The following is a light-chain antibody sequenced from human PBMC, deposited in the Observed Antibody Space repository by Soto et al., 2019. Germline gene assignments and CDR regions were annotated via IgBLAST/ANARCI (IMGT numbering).Light chain of an antibody. Sequence: DIQMTQSPSTLSASVGDRFTITCRASQSISSWLAWYQQKPGKAPKLLIYDASSLESGVPSRFSGSGSGTEFTLTISSLQPDDFATYYCQQYNSYRTFGQGTTGDIK. V-gene: IGKV1-5*01. CDR3: QQYNSYRT. CDR1: QSISSW. J-gene: IGKJ1*01. CDR2: DAS.